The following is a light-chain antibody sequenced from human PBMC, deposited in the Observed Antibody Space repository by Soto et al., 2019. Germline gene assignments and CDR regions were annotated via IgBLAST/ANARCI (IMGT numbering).Light chain of an antibody. J-gene: IGLJ3*02. CDR1: SSDVGAYNY. CDR3: CSYAGGYTWV. CDR2: AVT. Sequence: QSVLTQPRSVSGSPGQSVAISCTGTSSDVGAYNYVSWYQRHPGKAPKVKIYAVTKRPSGVPDRFSGSKSGNTASLTISGLQAEDEADYYCCSYAGGYTWVFGGGTKVTVL. V-gene: IGLV2-11*01.